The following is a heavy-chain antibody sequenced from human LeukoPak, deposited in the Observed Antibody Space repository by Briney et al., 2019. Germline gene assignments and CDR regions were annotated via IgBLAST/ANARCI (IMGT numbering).Heavy chain of an antibody. V-gene: IGHV3-48*03. D-gene: IGHD2-15*01. CDR2: ISSSGRTF. CDR3: ARDSPGGSGFFHY. CDR1: GFTFSNYG. Sequence: GGSLRLSCAASGFTFSNYGMNWVRQAPGKGLEWVSYISSSGRTFYYADSAKGRFTLSRDNGKNSLYLQMNSLRVEDTAVYYCARDSPGGSGFFHYWAQGALVTVSS. J-gene: IGHJ4*02.